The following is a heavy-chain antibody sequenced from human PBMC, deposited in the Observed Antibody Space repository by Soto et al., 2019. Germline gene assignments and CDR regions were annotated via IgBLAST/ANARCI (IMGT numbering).Heavy chain of an antibody. D-gene: IGHD6-19*01. V-gene: IGHV1-2*04. CDR3: ARGLRPQIAVGGRGGHYYYMDV. CDR2: INPNSGGT. CDR1: GYTFTGYY. J-gene: IGHJ6*03. Sequence: ASVKVSCKASGYTFTGYYMHWVRQAPGQGLEWMGWINPNSGGTNYAQKFQGWVTMTRDTSISTAYMELSSLRSDDTAVYYCARGLRPQIAVGGRGGHYYYMDVWGKGTTVTVSS.